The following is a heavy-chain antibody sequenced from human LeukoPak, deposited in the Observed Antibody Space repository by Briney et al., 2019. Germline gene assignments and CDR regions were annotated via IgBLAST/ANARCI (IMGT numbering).Heavy chain of an antibody. CDR2: IYYSGST. CDR3: ARRRGYSSGWSASWFDP. CDR1: GFSISSSSYY. V-gene: IGHV4-39*01. D-gene: IGHD6-19*01. Sequence: SATLCLTCTASGFSISSSSYYWGWIRQPPGKGLEWIGSIYYSGSTYYNPSLKSRVTISVDTSKNQFSLKLSSVTAADTAVYYCARRRGYSSGWSASWFDPWGQGTLVTVSS. J-gene: IGHJ5*02.